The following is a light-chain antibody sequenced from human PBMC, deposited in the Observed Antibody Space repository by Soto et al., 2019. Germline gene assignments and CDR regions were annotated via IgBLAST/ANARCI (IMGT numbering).Light chain of an antibody. CDR2: ASF. CDR3: QQHGCGPIT. CDR1: QSISSNF. J-gene: IGKJ5*01. V-gene: IGKV3-20*01. Sequence: EIVLTQSPGTLSLSPGERVTLSCRASQSISSNFFAWYQQKPGQAPRLLIYASFSRAPGVPDRFSGGGSGTDFTLTITSLEPEDFAVYYCQQHGCGPITFGHGTQLELK.